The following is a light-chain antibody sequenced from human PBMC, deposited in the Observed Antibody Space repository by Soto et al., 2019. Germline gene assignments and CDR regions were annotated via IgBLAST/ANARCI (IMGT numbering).Light chain of an antibody. CDR2: EVS. J-gene: IGLJ1*01. CDR3: NSYTSTYTGV. CDR1: SSDVGGYKY. V-gene: IGLV2-14*01. Sequence: QSALTQPASVSGSPGQSITTSCAGTSSDVGGYKYVSWYQQHPGKAPKLMIYEVSNRPSGVSNRFSGSKSGNTASLTISGLQADDEADYYCNSYTSTYTGVFGTGTKVTVL.